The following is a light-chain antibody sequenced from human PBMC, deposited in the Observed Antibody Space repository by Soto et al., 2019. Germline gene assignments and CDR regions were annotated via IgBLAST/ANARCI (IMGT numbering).Light chain of an antibody. CDR1: SSDVGGYNY. CDR2: NVG. CDR3: CSYAGSYTFD. V-gene: IGLV2-11*01. J-gene: IGLJ1*01. Sequence: LPHLRSVSGSPGQSFTISCTGTSSDVGGYNYVSWYQQYPGKAPKLIIYNVGTRRLGVPGRFSGSKSGNTASLTISGLQAEDEAQNYCCSYAGSYTFDFGSGTDATVL.